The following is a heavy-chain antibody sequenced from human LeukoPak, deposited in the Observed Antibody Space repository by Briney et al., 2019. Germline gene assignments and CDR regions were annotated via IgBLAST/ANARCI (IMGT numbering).Heavy chain of an antibody. Sequence: GGSLRLSCAASGFTFSSYAMSWVRQAPGKGLEWVSAISGSGGSTYYADSVKGRFTISRDNSKNTLYLQMNSLRAEDTAVYYCAKDGAGDPYYYYYYMDAWGKGTTVTVSS. CDR1: GFTFSSYA. V-gene: IGHV3-23*01. J-gene: IGHJ6*03. CDR3: AKDGAGDPYYYYYYMDA. CDR2: ISGSGGST. D-gene: IGHD7-27*01.